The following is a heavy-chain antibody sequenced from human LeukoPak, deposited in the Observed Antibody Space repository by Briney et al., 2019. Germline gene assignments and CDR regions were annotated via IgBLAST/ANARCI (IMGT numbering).Heavy chain of an antibody. CDR1: GDSVSSNSAV. D-gene: IGHD2-2*01. CDR3: ARGDQAFDY. J-gene: IGHJ4*02. V-gene: IGHV6-1*01. Sequence: SQTLSLTCAISGDSVSSNSAVWNWIRQSPSRGLEWLGRTYYRSKWSNNYAVSVKSRIIINPDTSENQFSLQLNSVTPEDTAVYYCARGDQAFDYWGQGTLVTVSS. CDR2: TYYRSKWSN.